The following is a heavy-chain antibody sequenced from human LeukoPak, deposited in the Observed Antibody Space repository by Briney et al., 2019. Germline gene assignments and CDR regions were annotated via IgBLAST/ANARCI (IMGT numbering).Heavy chain of an antibody. D-gene: IGHD5-12*01. CDR1: GYTLTELS. CDR3: ARGRLVATITGYYYYYMDV. V-gene: IGHV1-24*01. Sequence: GASVKVSCKVSGYTLTELSMHWVRQAPGKGLEWMGGFDPEDGETIYAQKFQGRVTMTEDTSTDTAYMELSSLRSEDMAVYYCARGRLVATITGYYYYYMDVWGKGTTVTVSS. CDR2: FDPEDGET. J-gene: IGHJ6*03.